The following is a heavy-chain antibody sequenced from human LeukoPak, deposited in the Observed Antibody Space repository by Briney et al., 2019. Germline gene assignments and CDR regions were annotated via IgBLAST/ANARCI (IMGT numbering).Heavy chain of an antibody. CDR2: ISSNGGST. Sequence: PGGSLRLSCSASRFTFSNYAIHWVRQAPGKGLEYVSGISSNGGSTYYAESVKGRFITSRDNSKNMLYLRMSSLRAEDTAVYYCVKESSGGYYIGAFDIWGQGTMVTVSS. CDR1: RFTFSNYA. CDR3: VKESSGGYYIGAFDI. D-gene: IGHD1-26*01. V-gene: IGHV3-64D*09. J-gene: IGHJ3*02.